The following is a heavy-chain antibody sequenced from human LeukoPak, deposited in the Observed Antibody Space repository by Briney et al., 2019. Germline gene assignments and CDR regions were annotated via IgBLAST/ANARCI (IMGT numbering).Heavy chain of an antibody. CDR2: IYPGDSDT. Sequence: GESLKISCKGSGYSCTSYWIGWVRQMPGKGLEWIGIIYPGDSDTRYSPSFQGQVTISADKSISTAYLQWSSLKASDTAMYYCARPSSVPLGAFDIWGQGTMVTVSS. CDR3: ARPSSVPLGAFDI. J-gene: IGHJ3*02. V-gene: IGHV5-51*01. D-gene: IGHD3-22*01. CDR1: GYSCTSYW.